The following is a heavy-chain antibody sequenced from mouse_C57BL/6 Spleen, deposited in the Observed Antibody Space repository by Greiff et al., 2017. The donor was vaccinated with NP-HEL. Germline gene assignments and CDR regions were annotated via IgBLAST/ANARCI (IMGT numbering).Heavy chain of an antibody. CDR1: GFTFSDYG. J-gene: IGHJ4*01. Sequence: DVKLVESGGGLVKPGGSLKLSCAASGFTFSDYGMHWVRQAPEKGLEWVAYISSGSSTIYYADTVKGRFTISRDNAKNTLFLQMTSLRSEDTAMYYCASSYYSNYDYAMDYWGQGTSVTVSS. CDR2: ISSGSSTI. V-gene: IGHV5-17*01. CDR3: ASSYYSNYDYAMDY. D-gene: IGHD2-5*01.